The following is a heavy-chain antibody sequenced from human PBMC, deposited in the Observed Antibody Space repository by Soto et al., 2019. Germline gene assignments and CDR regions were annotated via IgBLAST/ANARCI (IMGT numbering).Heavy chain of an antibody. CDR1: GFTFSSFA. V-gene: IGHV3-30*04. CDR3: ARRHREVPALIGDDFDY. Sequence: QVLLVESGGGVVQPGKSLTLSCAASGFTFSSFAMHWVRQPPGKGLEWVAVVSFDGNRQYFSDSVKGRFTISRDNSKNTVSLHMNSLRDADSALYYCARRHREVPALIGDDFDYWGQGTLVTVSS. CDR2: VSFDGNRQ. D-gene: IGHD2-2*01. J-gene: IGHJ4*02.